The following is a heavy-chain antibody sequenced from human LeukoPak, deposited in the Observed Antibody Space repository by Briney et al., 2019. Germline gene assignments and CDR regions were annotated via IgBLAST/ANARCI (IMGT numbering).Heavy chain of an antibody. V-gene: IGHV3-11*01. CDR3: ARGHYEMGV. CDR2: IAHSGNGM. CDR1: GFTFSDYY. J-gene: IGHJ6*02. Sequence: GESLRLSCAASGFTFSDYYMTWIRQAPGKGLEWVSHIAHSGNGMWYADAVKGRFTISRDNAKNLLFLQMDSLRAEDTAVYYCARGHYEMGVWGQGTTVIVSS.